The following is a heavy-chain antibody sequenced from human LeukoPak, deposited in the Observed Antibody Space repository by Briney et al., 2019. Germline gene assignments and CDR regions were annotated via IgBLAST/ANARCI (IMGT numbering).Heavy chain of an antibody. J-gene: IGHJ3*02. CDR2: SHTSGRS. CDR3: ARHYLGGDSSFDI. V-gene: IGHV4-59*08. D-gene: IGHD3-16*01. Sequence: SETLSLTCSVSGGSISGYYWSWIRQPPAKGLEWIAYSHTSGRSKYNPSLKSRVTITFDTSKIQFSLSLSSVTAADTALYYCARHYLGGDSSFDIWGQGTMVTVSS. CDR1: GGSISGYY.